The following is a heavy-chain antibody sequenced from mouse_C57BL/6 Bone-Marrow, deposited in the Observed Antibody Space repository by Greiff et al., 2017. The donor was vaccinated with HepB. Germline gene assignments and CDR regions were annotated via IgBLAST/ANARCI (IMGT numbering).Heavy chain of an antibody. CDR2: INPNYGTT. V-gene: IGHV1-39*01. J-gene: IGHJ3*01. CDR3: ARGGDYEGYQAWFAY. D-gene: IGHD2-3*01. Sequence: VQLQQSGPELVKPGASVKISCKASGYSFTDYNMNWVKQSNGKSLEWIGVINPNYGTTSYNQKFKGKATLTVDQSSSTAYMQLNSLTSEDSAVYYCARGGDYEGYQAWFAYWGQGTLVTVSA. CDR1: GYSFTDYN.